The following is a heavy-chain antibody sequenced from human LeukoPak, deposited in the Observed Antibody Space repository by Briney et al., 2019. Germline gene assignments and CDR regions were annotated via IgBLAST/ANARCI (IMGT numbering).Heavy chain of an antibody. Sequence: GASVKVSCKASGYTFTSYDINWVRQATGQGLEWMGWMNPNSGNTGYAQKFQGRVTITEDKSTSTAYMELSSLRSEDTAVYYCATRAADKPTRPAYYYYYMDVWGKGTTVTVSS. J-gene: IGHJ6*03. CDR1: GYTFTSYD. CDR2: MNPNSGNT. V-gene: IGHV1-8*01. D-gene: IGHD6-6*01. CDR3: ATRAADKPTRPAYYYYYMDV.